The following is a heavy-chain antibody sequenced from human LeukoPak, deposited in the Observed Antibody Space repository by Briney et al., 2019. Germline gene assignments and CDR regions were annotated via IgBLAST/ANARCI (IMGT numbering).Heavy chain of an antibody. V-gene: IGHV1-18*01. D-gene: IGHD1-7*01. CDR2: ISAHNGDT. CDR3: ARDRGGTTDWFDP. Sequence: ASVKVSCKASGYTFTSYGISWVRQAPGQGLEWMGWISAHNGDTNYALKLQGRVTMTTDTSTSTAYMELRSLRSDDTAVYYCARDRGGTTDWFDPWGQETLVTVSS. J-gene: IGHJ5*02. CDR1: GYTFTSYG.